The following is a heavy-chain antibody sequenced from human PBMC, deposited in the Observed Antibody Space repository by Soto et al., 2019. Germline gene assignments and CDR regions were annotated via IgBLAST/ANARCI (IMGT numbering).Heavy chain of an antibody. CDR2: IIPIFGTA. Sequence: QVQLVQSGAEVKKPGSSVKVSCNASGGTFSSYAISWVRQAPGQGLEWMGGIIPIFGTANYAQKFQGRVTITADESTSTSYMELSSLRSEDTAVYYCGTPQAPYGDYLFDYWGQGTLVTVSS. J-gene: IGHJ4*02. CDR1: GGTFSSYA. D-gene: IGHD4-17*01. CDR3: GTPQAPYGDYLFDY. V-gene: IGHV1-69*01.